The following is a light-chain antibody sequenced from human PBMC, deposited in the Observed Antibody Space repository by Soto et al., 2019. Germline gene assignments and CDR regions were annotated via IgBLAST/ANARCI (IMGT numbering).Light chain of an antibody. CDR1: SSDVGSYNL. CDR2: EGS. V-gene: IGLV2-23*03. J-gene: IGLJ1*01. CDR3: CSYAGSSTFPYYV. Sequence: QSALTQPASVSGSPGQSITISCTGTSSDVGSYNLVSWYQQHPGKAPKLMIYEGSKRPSGVSNRFSGSKSGNTASLTISGLQAEDEADYYCCSYAGSSTFPYYVFGTGTKVTVL.